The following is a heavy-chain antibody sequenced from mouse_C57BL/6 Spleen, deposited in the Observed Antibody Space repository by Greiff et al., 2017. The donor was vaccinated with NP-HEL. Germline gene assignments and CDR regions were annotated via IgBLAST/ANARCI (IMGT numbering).Heavy chain of an antibody. CDR1: GYTFTSYW. Sequence: VQLQQPGAELVRPGSSVKLSCKASGYTFTSYWMDWVKQRPGQGLEWIGNIYPSDSETHYNQKFKDKATLTVDKSSSTAYMQLSSLTSEDSAVYYCARSGDYGNYEGNYAMDYWGQGTSVTVSS. CDR3: ARSGDYGNYEGNYAMDY. V-gene: IGHV1-61*01. J-gene: IGHJ4*01. CDR2: IYPSDSET. D-gene: IGHD2-1*01.